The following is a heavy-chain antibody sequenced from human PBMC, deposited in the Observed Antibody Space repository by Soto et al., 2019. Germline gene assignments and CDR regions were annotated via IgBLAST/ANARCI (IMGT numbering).Heavy chain of an antibody. J-gene: IGHJ3*02. CDR1: GYTFTSYG. CDR2: ISAYNGNT. D-gene: IGHD3-22*01. V-gene: IGHV1-18*01. CDR3: SRIEYYYDSSGYSPDAFDI. Sequence: ASVKVSCKASGYTFTSYGISWVRQAPGQGLEWMGWISAYNGNTNYAQKLQGRVTMTTDTSTSTAYMELRSLRSDDTAVYYCSRIEYYYDSSGYSPDAFDIWGQGTMVTVSS.